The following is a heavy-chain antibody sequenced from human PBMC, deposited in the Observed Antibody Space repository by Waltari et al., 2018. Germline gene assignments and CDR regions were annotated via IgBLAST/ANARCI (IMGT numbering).Heavy chain of an antibody. J-gene: IGHJ5*02. Sequence: EVQLVESGGGLVQPGGSLRLSCAASGFTFRNNWMHWVRQAPGKGLVWVSRMSSDGSLTTDANSVRGRFAIARENAKNTLYLQMSSVRADDTAVYYCATAVTTPWGSWGQGTLVTDSS. CDR2: MSSDGSLT. V-gene: IGHV3-74*01. CDR3: ATAVTTPWGS. D-gene: IGHD4-17*01. CDR1: GFTFRNNW.